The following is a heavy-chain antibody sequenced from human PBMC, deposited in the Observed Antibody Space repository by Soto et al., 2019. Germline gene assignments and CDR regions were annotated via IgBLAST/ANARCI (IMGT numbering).Heavy chain of an antibody. CDR2: VFFSGVT. Sequence: KTSETLSLTCAVSGYSISSGYYWGWIRQPPGKGLEWIGGVFFSGVTYYNPSLKSRVTISVDTSKNQFSLQMSSVSAADTAVYFCARDNRDSTSPTFDYWGQGILVTVSS. D-gene: IGHD6-6*01. J-gene: IGHJ4*02. CDR3: ARDNRDSTSPTFDY. V-gene: IGHV4-38-2*02. CDR1: GYSISSGYY.